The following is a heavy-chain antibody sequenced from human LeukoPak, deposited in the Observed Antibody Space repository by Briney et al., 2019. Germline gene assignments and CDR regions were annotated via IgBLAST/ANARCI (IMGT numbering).Heavy chain of an antibody. CDR2: IYSGGST. CDR3: ARHSPRRIAVAGTTWWFDP. J-gene: IGHJ5*02. Sequence: GGSLRLSCAASGFTVSSNYMTWVRQAPGKGLEWVSLIYSGGSTYYADSVKGRFTISRDNSKNTLYLQMNSLRAEDTAVYYCARHSPRRIAVAGTTWWFDPWGQGTLVTVSS. V-gene: IGHV3-53*01. D-gene: IGHD6-19*01. CDR1: GFTVSSNY.